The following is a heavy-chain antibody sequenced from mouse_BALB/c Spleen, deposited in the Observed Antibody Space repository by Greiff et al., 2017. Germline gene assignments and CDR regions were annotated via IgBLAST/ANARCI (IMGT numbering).Heavy chain of an antibody. D-gene: IGHD2-14*01. Sequence: LVESGAELVKPGASVKLSCKASGYTFTSYYMYWVKQRPGQGLEWIGEINPSNGGTNFNEKFKSKATLTVDKSSSTAYMQLSSLTSEDSAVYYCTRSLYYRYDEFAYWGQGTLVTVSA. V-gene: IGHV1S81*02. J-gene: IGHJ3*01. CDR3: TRSLYYRYDEFAY. CDR2: INPSNGGT. CDR1: GYTFTSYY.